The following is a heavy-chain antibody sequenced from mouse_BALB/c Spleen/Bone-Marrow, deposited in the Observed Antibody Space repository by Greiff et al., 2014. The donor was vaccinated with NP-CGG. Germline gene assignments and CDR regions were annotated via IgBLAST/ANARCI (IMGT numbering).Heavy chain of an antibody. CDR3: ARGVPMDY. J-gene: IGHJ4*01. CDR2: IYPGDGDT. CDR1: GYAFSSYW. V-gene: IGHV1-80*01. Sequence: VQLQQSGAELVRPGSSVKISCKASGYAFSSYWMNWVKQRPGQGLEWIGQIYPGDGDTNYNGKFKGKATLTADKSSSTAYMQLSSLTSEGSAFYFCARGVPMDYWGQGTSVTVSS.